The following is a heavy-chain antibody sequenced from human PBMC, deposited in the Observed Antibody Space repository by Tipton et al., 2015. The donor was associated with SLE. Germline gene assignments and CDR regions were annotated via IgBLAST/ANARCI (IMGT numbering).Heavy chain of an antibody. CDR3: ARDGGGVGATYYYYGMDV. CDR1: GGSFTGYS. J-gene: IGHJ6*02. D-gene: IGHD1-26*01. V-gene: IGHV4-34*01. Sequence: TLSLTCAVYGGSFTGYSWNWIRQSPGKGLEWIGGVDHDRNTIFNPSLKSRLAASLDPSNNQFSLRLTSVTAADTAVYYCARDGGGVGATYYYYGMDVWGQGTTVTVSS. CDR2: VDHDRNT.